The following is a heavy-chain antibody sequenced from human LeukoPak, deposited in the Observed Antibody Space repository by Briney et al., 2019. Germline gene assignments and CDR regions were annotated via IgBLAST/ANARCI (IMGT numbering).Heavy chain of an antibody. J-gene: IGHJ5*02. V-gene: IGHV4-4*07. D-gene: IGHD6-13*01. Sequence: SETLSLTCTVSGGSISSYYWSWIRQPAGKGLEWIGRIYTSGSTNYNPSLKSRVTMSVDTSKNQFSLKLSSVTAADTAVYYCARDGGIAAAGTYNWFDPWGQGTLVTVSS. CDR3: ARDGGIAAAGTYNWFDP. CDR1: GGSISSYY. CDR2: IYTSGST.